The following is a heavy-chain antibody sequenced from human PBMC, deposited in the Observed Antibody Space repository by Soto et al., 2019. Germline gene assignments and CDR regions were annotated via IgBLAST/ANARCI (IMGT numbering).Heavy chain of an antibody. Sequence: GESLKISCKASRYSFTSYWIGWVRQKPGKGLEWMGIIYPGDSETRYSPSFQGQVTISADKSINTAYPQWSSLKASDTANYYCARLGDGFNPYYFDSWGQGTLVTVSS. CDR1: RYSFTSYW. V-gene: IGHV5-51*01. J-gene: IGHJ4*02. D-gene: IGHD3-3*01. CDR3: ARLGDGFNPYYFDS. CDR2: IYPGDSET.